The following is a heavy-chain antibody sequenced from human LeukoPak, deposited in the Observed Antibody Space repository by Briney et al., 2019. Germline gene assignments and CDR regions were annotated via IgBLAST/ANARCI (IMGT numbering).Heavy chain of an antibody. CDR2: IYYSGST. CDR1: GGSISSSSYY. V-gene: IGHV4-39*01. J-gene: IGHJ5*02. Sequence: SETLSLTCTVSGGSISSSSYYWGWIRQPPGKGLEWIGSIYYSGSTYYNPSLRSRVTISVDTSKNQFSLKLSSVTAADTAVYYCARLLSPPRSSGWYGPSGWFDPWGQGTLVTVSS. D-gene: IGHD6-13*01. CDR3: ARLLSPPRSSGWYGPSGWFDP.